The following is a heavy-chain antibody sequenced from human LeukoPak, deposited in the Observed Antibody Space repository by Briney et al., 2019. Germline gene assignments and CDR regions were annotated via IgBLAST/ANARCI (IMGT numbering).Heavy chain of an antibody. CDR3: ARVRQQLDY. V-gene: IGHV4-59*01. J-gene: IGHJ4*02. CDR2: IYYSGST. CDR1: GGSISSYY. D-gene: IGHD6-13*01. Sequence: PSETLSLTRTVSGGSISSYYWSWIRQPPGKGLEWIGYIYYSGSTNYNPSLKSRVTISVDTSKNQFSLKLSSVTAADTAVYYCARVRQQLDYWGQGTLVTVSS.